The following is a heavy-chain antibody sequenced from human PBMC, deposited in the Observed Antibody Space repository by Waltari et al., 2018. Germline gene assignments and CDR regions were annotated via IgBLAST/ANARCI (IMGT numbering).Heavy chain of an antibody. Sequence: QAQLVQSGAEVKKHGASVKVSVKASGNTFPSYDNNRGRQATGKGLEWMGWMNPNSGNTGYAQKFQGRVTMTRNTSISTAYMELSSLRSEDTAVYCCARVYSSGWLGYWGQGTLVTVSS. CDR1: GNTFPSYD. J-gene: IGHJ4*02. CDR3: ARVYSSGWLGY. D-gene: IGHD6-19*01. V-gene: IGHV1-8*01. CDR2: MNPNSGNT.